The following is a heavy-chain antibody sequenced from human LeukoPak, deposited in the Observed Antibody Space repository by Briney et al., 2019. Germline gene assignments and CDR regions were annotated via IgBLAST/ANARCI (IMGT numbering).Heavy chain of an antibody. J-gene: IGHJ5*02. V-gene: IGHV4-39*01. Sequence: SETLSLTCTVSGGSISSSDYYWGWIRQAPGKGLEWVGSIYYSGNTYSNPSLKSRVTISADTSKTQFSLKLSSVTAADTAGYYCARGERQWLAKWGWFDPWGQGTLVTVSS. D-gene: IGHD6-19*01. CDR2: IYYSGNT. CDR1: GGSISSSDYY. CDR3: ARGERQWLAKWGWFDP.